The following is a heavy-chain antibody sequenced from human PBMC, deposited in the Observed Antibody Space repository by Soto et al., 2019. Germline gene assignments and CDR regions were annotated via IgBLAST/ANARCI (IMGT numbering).Heavy chain of an antibody. J-gene: IGHJ4*02. CDR3: ARHAVYYDILTGYYPLNHMDY. V-gene: IGHV4-59*08. CDR1: GGSISSYY. Sequence: SETLSLTCTVSGGSISSYYWSWIRQPPGKGLEWIGYIYYSGSTNYNPSLKSRVTISVDTSKNQFSLKLSSVTAADTAVYYCARHAVYYDILTGYYPLNHMDYWGQGTLVTVSS. D-gene: IGHD3-9*01. CDR2: IYYSGST.